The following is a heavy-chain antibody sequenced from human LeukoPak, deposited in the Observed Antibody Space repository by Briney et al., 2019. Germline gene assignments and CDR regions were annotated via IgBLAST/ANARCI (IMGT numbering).Heavy chain of an antibody. Sequence: SQTLSLTCAVSGGSLSSGGYSWSWIRQPPGKGLELIGYIYHSGSTYYNPSLKSRVTISVDRSKNQFSLKLSSVTAADTAVYYCARSLMVRGVTNWFDPWGQGTLVTVSS. CDR3: ARSLMVRGVTNWFDP. D-gene: IGHD3-10*01. J-gene: IGHJ5*02. CDR2: IYHSGST. CDR1: GGSLSSGGYS. V-gene: IGHV4-30-2*01.